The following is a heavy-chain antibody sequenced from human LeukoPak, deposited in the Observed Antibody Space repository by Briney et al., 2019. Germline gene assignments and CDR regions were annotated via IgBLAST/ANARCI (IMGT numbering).Heavy chain of an antibody. CDR1: GFTVSSNY. CDR3: ARDLFTSTDAFDI. J-gene: IGHJ3*02. CDR2: IYSGGST. Sequence: GGSLRLSCAASGFTVSSNYMSWVRQAPGKGLEWVSVIYSGGSTYYADSVKGRFTISRDNSKNTLYLQMNSLRAEDTAVYYCARDLFTSTDAFDIWGQGTTVTVSS. V-gene: IGHV3-66*01. D-gene: IGHD5/OR15-5a*01.